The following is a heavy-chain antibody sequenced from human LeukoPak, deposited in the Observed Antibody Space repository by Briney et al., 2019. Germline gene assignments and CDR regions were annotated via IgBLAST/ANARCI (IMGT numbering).Heavy chain of an antibody. V-gene: IGHV3-48*03. CDR1: GFTFSSYE. D-gene: IGHD2-15*01. CDR2: ISNSVSII. CDR3: ARVLDGCDY. J-gene: IGHJ4*02. Sequence: GSLRLSCAASGFTFSSYEMTWVRQAPGKGLEWVSYISNSVSIIYCADSVKGRFTISRDDAKISLYLQVNSLRAEDRAVYYCARVLDGCDYWGQGTLVTVSS.